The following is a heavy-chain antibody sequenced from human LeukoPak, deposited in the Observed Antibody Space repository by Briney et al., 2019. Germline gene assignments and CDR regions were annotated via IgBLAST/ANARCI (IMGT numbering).Heavy chain of an antibody. J-gene: IGHJ2*01. V-gene: IGHV4-4*09. D-gene: IGHD1-26*01. CDR1: GASITSYY. CDR3: ARIPFVAGVGPTSWYFDL. Sequence: PSETLSLTCTVSGASITSYYWTWIRQPPGKGLEWIGYIYSSAHTDVNPSLKSRVTISVDASKSQVSLKQFSVTASDTALCYCARIPFVAGVGPTSWYFDLWGRGTLVIVSS. CDR2: IYSSAHT.